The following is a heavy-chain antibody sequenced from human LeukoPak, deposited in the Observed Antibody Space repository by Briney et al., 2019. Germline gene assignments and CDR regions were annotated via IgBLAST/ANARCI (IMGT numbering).Heavy chain of an antibody. CDR2: INHSGST. Sequence: SETLSLTCAVYGGSFSGYYWSWIRQPPGKGLEWIGEINHSGSTNYNPSLKSRVTISVDTSKNQFSLKLSSVTAADTAVYYCARAHDRGYYYGFDYWGQGTQVTVSS. V-gene: IGHV4-34*01. CDR3: ARAHDRGYYYGFDY. CDR1: GGSFSGYY. J-gene: IGHJ4*02. D-gene: IGHD3-22*01.